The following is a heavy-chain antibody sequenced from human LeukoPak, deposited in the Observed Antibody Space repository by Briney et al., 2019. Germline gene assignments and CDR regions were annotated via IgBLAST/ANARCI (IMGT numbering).Heavy chain of an antibody. Sequence: SGPTLVKPTQTLTLTCTLSGFSLSTSGVGVGWIRQPPGKALEWLALIYWDDDKRYSPSLKSRLTITKDTSKNQVVLTMTNMDPVDTATYYCASAYGSGYFDYWGQGTLVTVSS. V-gene: IGHV2-5*02. D-gene: IGHD3-10*01. CDR2: IYWDDDK. J-gene: IGHJ4*02. CDR1: GFSLSTSGVG. CDR3: ASAYGSGYFDY.